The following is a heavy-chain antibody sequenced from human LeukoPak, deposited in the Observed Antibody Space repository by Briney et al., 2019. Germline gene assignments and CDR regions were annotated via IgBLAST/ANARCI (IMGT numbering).Heavy chain of an antibody. V-gene: IGHV3-30*02. CDR3: AKAHFGYSSSSKFPDY. CDR2: IRYDGSNK. J-gene: IGHJ4*02. CDR1: GFTFSSYG. Sequence: QSGGSLRLSCAASGFTFSSYGMHWVRQAPGKGLEWVAFIRYDGSNKYYADSVKGRFTISRDNSKNTLYLQMNSLRAEDTAVYYCAKAHFGYSSSSKFPDYWGQGTLATVSS. D-gene: IGHD6-13*01.